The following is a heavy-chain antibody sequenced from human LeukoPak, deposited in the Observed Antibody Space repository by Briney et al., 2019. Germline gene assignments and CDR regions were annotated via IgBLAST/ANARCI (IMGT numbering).Heavy chain of an antibody. CDR3: ARDRSVGVLPAPPFDF. Sequence: SETLSLTCTVSGYSISSTYYWGWIRQPPGKGLEWVGSVFHSGNTYYNPSLKGRLTISADTSKNKFSLTLTSVTAADTAVYYCARDRSVGVLPAPPFDFWGQGTLVTVSS. J-gene: IGHJ4*02. CDR1: GYSISSTYY. V-gene: IGHV4-38-2*02. D-gene: IGHD6-6*01. CDR2: VFHSGNT.